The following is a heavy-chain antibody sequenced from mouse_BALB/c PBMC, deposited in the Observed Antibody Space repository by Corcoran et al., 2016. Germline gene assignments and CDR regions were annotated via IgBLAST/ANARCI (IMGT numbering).Heavy chain of an antibody. Sequence: EVQLQQSGAELVKPGASVKLSCTASGFNIKDTYMHWVKQRPEQGLEWIGRIDPANGKTKYDPKFQGKDTIKADTSSNTSYLQLSSLTSEDTAVYYCANWDGYFDVWGAGTTVTVSS. CDR3: ANWDGYFDV. CDR1: GFNIKDTY. CDR2: IDPANGKT. D-gene: IGHD4-1*01. V-gene: IGHV14-3*02. J-gene: IGHJ1*01.